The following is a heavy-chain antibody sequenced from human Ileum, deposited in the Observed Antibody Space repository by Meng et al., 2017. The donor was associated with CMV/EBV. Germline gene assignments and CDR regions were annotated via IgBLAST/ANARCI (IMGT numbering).Heavy chain of an antibody. D-gene: IGHD1-20*01. CDR2: IRYDGSHK. CDR3: AKGPDNWNDHSFDS. CDR1: GFTFSIYD. J-gene: IGHJ4*02. V-gene: IGHV3-30*02. Sequence: GESLKTPCAASGFTFSIYDMHLVRQAPGKGLEWVAGIRYDGSHKFYTESVKGRFIISRDNYKNTLYLQMSSLSTEDTAVFYCAKGPDNWNDHSFDSWGQGTLVTVSS.